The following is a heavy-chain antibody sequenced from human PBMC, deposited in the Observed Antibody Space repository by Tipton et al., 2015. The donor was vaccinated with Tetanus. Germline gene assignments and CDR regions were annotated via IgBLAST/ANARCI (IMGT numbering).Heavy chain of an antibody. D-gene: IGHD4-17*01. V-gene: IGHV4-34*01. CDR3: ARWETVTTKNNY. CDR2: IDHSGST. CDR1: GGSFSGYY. J-gene: IGHJ4*02. Sequence: TLSLTCAVFGGSFSGYYWNWIRQPPGKGLEGIGQIDHSGSTSYNPSLKSRVTISVDTSKIQFSLNMSSVTAADTAVYYCARWETVTTKNNYWGQGTLVTVSS.